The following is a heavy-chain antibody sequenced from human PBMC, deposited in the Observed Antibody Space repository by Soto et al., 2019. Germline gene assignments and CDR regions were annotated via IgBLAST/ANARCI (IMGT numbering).Heavy chain of an antibody. CDR1: GFAFTNAW. CDR2: IRSQIDGGTT. CDR3: ITVAYGEYVSDY. J-gene: IGHJ4*02. D-gene: IGHD4-17*01. V-gene: IGHV3-15*01. Sequence: GASLRLSCGASGFAFTNAWMTWVRQAPGKALEWIGRIRSQIDGGTTDYAGPVKGRFTISRDDSKNTLYLQMKSLKLEDTAVYYCITVAYGEYVSDYWGQGT.